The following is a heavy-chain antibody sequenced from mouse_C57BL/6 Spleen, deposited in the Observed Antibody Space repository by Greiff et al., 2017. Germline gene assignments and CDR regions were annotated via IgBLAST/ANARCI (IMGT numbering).Heavy chain of an antibody. CDR1: GYTFTSYW. V-gene: IGHV1-50*01. CDR3: ARDGYYDY. D-gene: IGHD2-3*01. CDR2: IDPSDSYT. J-gene: IGHJ2*01. Sequence: QVQLQQSGAELVKPGASVKLSCKASGYTFTSYWMQWVKQRPGQGLEWIGEIDPSDSYTNYNQKFKGKATLTVDTSSSTAYMQLSSLTSEDSAVYYCARDGYYDYWGQGTTLTVSS.